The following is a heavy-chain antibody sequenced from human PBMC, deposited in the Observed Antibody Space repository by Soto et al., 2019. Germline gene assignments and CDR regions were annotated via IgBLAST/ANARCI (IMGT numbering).Heavy chain of an antibody. D-gene: IGHD3-22*01. Sequence: WGSLRLSWAASGFTFSSYAMSCVRQAPGKGLEWVSAISGSGGSTYYADSVKGRFTISRDNSKNTLYLQMNSLRAEDTAVYYCAKEAYYYDSSGYSFDYWGQGTLVTVSS. CDR2: ISGSGGST. V-gene: IGHV3-23*01. CDR1: GFTFSSYA. CDR3: AKEAYYYDSSGYSFDY. J-gene: IGHJ4*02.